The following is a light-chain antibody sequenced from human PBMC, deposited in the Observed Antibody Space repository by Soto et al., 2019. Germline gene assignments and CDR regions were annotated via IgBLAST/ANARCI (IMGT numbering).Light chain of an antibody. CDR1: ERIYSAY. CDR3: QQYGSSPVT. Sequence: EVVLTQSPGTLSLSRGERATLGCRSSERIYSAYLGWYQQKPGQAPRLLIYGTSGRATGIPDRFSGSGSGTDFTLTISRLEPEDFAVYYCQQYGSSPVTFGQGTRLETK. V-gene: IGKV3-20*01. CDR2: GTS. J-gene: IGKJ5*01.